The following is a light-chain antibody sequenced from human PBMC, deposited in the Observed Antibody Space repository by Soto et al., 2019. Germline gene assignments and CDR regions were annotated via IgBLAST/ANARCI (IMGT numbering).Light chain of an antibody. CDR2: DAS. CDR3: QQRSNWPRA. V-gene: IGKV3-11*01. Sequence: EIVMTQSPATLSVSPGDRATFSCRASQSVSSNLAWYQQRPGQAPRLLIYDASNRATGIPARFSGSGSGTDFTLTISSLEPEDFAVYYCQQRSNWPRAFGQGTKVEIK. CDR1: QSVSSN. J-gene: IGKJ1*01.